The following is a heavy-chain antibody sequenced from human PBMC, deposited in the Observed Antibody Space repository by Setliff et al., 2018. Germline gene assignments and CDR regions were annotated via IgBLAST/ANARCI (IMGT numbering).Heavy chain of an antibody. Sequence: SETLSLTCGVSGGSGSFSAYYWSWIRQPPGKGLEWIGEISPVGSTIYNPSLRGRVTMSVDTSNKRFSLNLTSVTAADTAVYYCARGGTFRYFDFWGQGAPVTVSS. CDR1: GGSGSFSAYY. V-gene: IGHV4-34*01. J-gene: IGHJ4*02. CDR2: ISPVGST. CDR3: ARGGTFRYFDF.